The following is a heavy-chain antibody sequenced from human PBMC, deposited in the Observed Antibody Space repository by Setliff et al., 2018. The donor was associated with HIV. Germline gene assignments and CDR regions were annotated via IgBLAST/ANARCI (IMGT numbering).Heavy chain of an antibody. CDR1: GGSINSHY. V-gene: IGHV4-59*11. CDR3: ARGGYSSKWYSRFDP. Sequence: PSETLSLTCTVSGGSINSHYWSWIRQPPGKGLEYIGYIYFTGITNYNPSLQSRVTISIDTTKKQLFLRVRSVTAADTAVYYCARGGYSSKWYSRFDPWGQGTLVTVSS. CDR2: IYFTGIT. D-gene: IGHD2-2*01. J-gene: IGHJ5*01.